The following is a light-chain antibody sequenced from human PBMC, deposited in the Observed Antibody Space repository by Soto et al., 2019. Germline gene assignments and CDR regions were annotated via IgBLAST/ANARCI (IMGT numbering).Light chain of an antibody. Sequence: QPVLTQTPSASGTPGQRVTISCSGSSSNIGRNTVNWYQQLPGTAPKLLIYSNNQRPSGVPDRFSGSKSGTSASLAISGLQSEDEADYYCAAWDDSLNGVVFGGGTKLTVL. CDR2: SNN. CDR1: SSNIGRNT. J-gene: IGLJ2*01. CDR3: AAWDDSLNGVV. V-gene: IGLV1-44*01.